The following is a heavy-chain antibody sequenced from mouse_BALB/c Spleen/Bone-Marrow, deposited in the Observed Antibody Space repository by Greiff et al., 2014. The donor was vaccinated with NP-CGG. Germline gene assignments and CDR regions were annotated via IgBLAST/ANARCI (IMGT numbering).Heavy chain of an antibody. CDR1: GFNIKDTY. D-gene: IGHD1-1*01. CDR3: APYYYGSSQFAY. CDR2: IDPANGNT. V-gene: IGHV14-3*02. Sequence: EVQLQQSGAALVKPGASVKLSCTASGFNIKDTYMHWVKQRPEQGLEWIGRIDPANGNTKYDPKFQGKATITADTSSNTAYLQLSSLTSEDTAVYYCAPYYYGSSQFAYWGQGTLVTVSA. J-gene: IGHJ3*01.